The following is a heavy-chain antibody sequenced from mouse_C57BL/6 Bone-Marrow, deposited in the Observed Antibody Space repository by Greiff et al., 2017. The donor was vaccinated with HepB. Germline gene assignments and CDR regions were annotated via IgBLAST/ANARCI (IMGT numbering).Heavy chain of an antibody. J-gene: IGHJ1*01. CDR2: ISYDGSN. CDR3: ARDRDYGSSPNWYFDV. Sequence: EVQLQESGPALVKPSQSLSLTCSVTGYSITSGYYWNWIRQFPGNKLEWMGYISYDGSNNYNPSLKNRISITRDTSKNQFFLKLNSVTTEDTATYYCARDRDYGSSPNWYFDVWGAGTTVTVSS. CDR1: GYSITSGYY. V-gene: IGHV3-6*01. D-gene: IGHD1-1*01.